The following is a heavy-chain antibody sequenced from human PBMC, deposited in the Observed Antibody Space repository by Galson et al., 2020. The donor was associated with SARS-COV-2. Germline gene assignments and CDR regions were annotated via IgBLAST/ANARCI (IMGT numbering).Heavy chain of an antibody. CDR3: ARGGRFLEWLLSVNYYYYMDV. V-gene: IGHV4-30-4*01. Sequence: SETLSLTCTVSGGSISSGDYYWSWIRQPPGKGLEWIGYIYYSGSTYYNPSLKSRVTISVDTSKNQFSLKLSSVTAADTAGYYCARGGRFLEWLLSVNYYYYMDVWGKGTTVTVSS. D-gene: IGHD3-3*01. CDR1: GGSISSGDYY. J-gene: IGHJ6*03. CDR2: IYYSGST.